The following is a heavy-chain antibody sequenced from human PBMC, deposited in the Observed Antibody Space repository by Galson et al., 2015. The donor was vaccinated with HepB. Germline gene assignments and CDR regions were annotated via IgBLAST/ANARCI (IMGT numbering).Heavy chain of an antibody. CDR2: ISSSSDTI. V-gene: IGHV3-48*04. CDR3: ARDRGDSGSYLSYYYGMDV. J-gene: IGHJ6*02. CDR1: GFTFSRYN. Sequence: SLRLSCAASGFTFSRYNMNWVRQAPGKGLEWVSYISSSSDTIKYADSVKGRFTISRDNAKNSLYLQMNSLRAEDTAVYYCARDRGDSGSYLSYYYGMDVWGQGTTVTVSS. D-gene: IGHD3-10*01.